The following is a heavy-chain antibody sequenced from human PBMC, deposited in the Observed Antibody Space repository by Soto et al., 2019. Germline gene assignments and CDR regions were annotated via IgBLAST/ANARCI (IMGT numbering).Heavy chain of an antibody. CDR1: GYTFTSYG. D-gene: IGHD3-22*01. CDR2: ISAYNGNT. V-gene: IGHV1-18*04. CDR3: ARDRSPLITRIVVGPDAFDI. J-gene: IGHJ3*02. Sequence: QVQLVQSGAEVKKPGASVKVSCKASGYTFTSYGISWVRPAPGQGLEWMGWISAYNGNTNYAQKLQGRVTMTTDTSTSTAYMELRSLRSDDTAVYYCARDRSPLITRIVVGPDAFDIWGQGTMVTVSS.